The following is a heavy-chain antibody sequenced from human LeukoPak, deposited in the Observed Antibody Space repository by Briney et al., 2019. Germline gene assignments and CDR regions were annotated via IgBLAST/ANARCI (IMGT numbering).Heavy chain of an antibody. J-gene: IGHJ1*01. Sequence: GGSLRLSCAASGFTFSDYYMSWIRQAPGKGLEWVSYTSSSGSTIYYADSVKGRSTISRDNAKNSLYLQMNSLRAEDTAVYYCARGTVVTRASYYFQHWGQGTLVTVSS. CDR1: GFTFSDYY. CDR3: ARGTVVTRASYYFQH. D-gene: IGHD4-23*01. V-gene: IGHV3-11*01. CDR2: TSSSGSTI.